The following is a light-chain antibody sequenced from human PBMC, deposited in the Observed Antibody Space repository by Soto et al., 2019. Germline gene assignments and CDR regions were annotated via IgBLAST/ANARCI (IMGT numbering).Light chain of an antibody. Sequence: EVVLTQSPGTLSLSPGERVTILCLASQSVSSTSLAWYQQKPGQTPRLLIYGASSRATGTPDRIGGGGSGTPFTLAISRREPEDFAVYCFQNYITSSITFGQGQQGEIK. CDR1: QSVSSTS. V-gene: IGKV3-20*01. CDR3: QNYITSSIT. J-gene: IGKJ5*01. CDR2: GAS.